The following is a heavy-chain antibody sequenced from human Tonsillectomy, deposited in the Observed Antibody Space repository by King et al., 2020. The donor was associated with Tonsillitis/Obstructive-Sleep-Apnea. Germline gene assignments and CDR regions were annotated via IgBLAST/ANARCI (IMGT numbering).Heavy chain of an antibody. Sequence: TLKESGPTLVKPTQTLTLTCTFSGFSLSTSGVGVCWIRQPPGKGLEWLALIYWDDDKRYSPSLKSRLTITKDTSKNPVVRTMTNMDPVDTATYSCAHVPSESRSGWYYFDYWGLGTLVTVSS. V-gene: IGHV2-5*02. CDR1: GFSLSTSGVG. J-gene: IGHJ4*02. CDR3: AHVPSESRSGWYYFDY. D-gene: IGHD6-19*01. CDR2: IYWDDDK.